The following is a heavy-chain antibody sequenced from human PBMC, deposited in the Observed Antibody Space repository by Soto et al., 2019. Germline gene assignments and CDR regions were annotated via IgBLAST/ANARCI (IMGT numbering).Heavy chain of an antibody. CDR1: GFTVSNNY. Sequence: GGSLRLSCAASGFTVSNNYTSWVRQAPGRGLEWVSVIYSSGTTYYADSVKGRFTISRDDSKNTLYLQMNSLRAEDTAVYYCARGITGTTFDYWGQGTMVTVYS. V-gene: IGHV3-53*01. J-gene: IGHJ4*02. CDR3: ARGITGTTFDY. D-gene: IGHD1-20*01. CDR2: IYSSGTT.